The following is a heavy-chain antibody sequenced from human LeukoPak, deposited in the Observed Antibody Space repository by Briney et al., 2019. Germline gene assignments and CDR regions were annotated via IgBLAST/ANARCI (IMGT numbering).Heavy chain of an antibody. Sequence: GGSLRLSCAASGFTFSSYAMSWVRQAPGKGLEWVSAISGSGGSTYYADSVKGRFTISRDNSKNTLYLQMNSLRAEDTAVYYCAKDLGGYSSSSGENYWGQGTLVTVSS. CDR1: GFTFSSYA. CDR3: AKDLGGYSSSSGENY. D-gene: IGHD6-6*01. CDR2: ISGSGGST. V-gene: IGHV3-23*01. J-gene: IGHJ4*02.